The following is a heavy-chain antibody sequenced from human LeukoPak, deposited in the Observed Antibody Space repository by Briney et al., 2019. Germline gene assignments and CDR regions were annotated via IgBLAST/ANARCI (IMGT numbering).Heavy chain of an antibody. V-gene: IGHV3-11*01. CDR1: GFTFSDYY. CDR3: ARTAIRWELSCYFDY. D-gene: IGHD1-26*01. CDR2: ISSSGSTI. Sequence: PGGSLRLSCAASGFTFSDYYMSWIRQAPGKGLEWVSYISSSGSTIYYADSVKGRFTISRDNAKNSLYLQMNSLRAENTAVNYCARTAIRWELSCYFDYWGQGTLVTVSS. J-gene: IGHJ4*02.